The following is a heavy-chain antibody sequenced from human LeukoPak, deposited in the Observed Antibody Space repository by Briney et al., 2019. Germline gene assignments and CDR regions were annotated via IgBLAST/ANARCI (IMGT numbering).Heavy chain of an antibody. CDR1: GFTFSSYG. Sequence: PGRSLRLSCAASGFTFSSYGMNWVRQAPGKGLEWVSVIYSGGSTYYADSVKGRFTISRDNSKNTLYLQMNSLRAEDTAVYYCARARGGIRFDYWGQGTLVTVSS. CDR3: ARARGGIRFDY. CDR2: IYSGGST. V-gene: IGHV3-53*01. D-gene: IGHD3-16*01. J-gene: IGHJ4*02.